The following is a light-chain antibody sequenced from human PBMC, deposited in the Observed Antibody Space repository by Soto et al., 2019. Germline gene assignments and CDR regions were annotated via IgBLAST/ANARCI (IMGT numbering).Light chain of an antibody. CDR2: EGT. CDR3: CSYAGGGTSWV. Sequence: QSALTQPASVSGSPGQSIAISCTGTSSDVESCNLVSSYQQHPGKAPKLMIYEGTKRPSGISNRFSDSKSGNTASLTMSGLQAEDEADSSCCSYAGGGTSWVFGGGTKLTVL. J-gene: IGLJ3*02. V-gene: IGLV2-23*01. CDR1: SSDVESCNL.